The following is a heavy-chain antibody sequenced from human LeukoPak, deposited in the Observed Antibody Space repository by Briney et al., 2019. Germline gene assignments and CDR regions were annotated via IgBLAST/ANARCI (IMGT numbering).Heavy chain of an antibody. D-gene: IGHD2-21*01. J-gene: IGHJ2*01. Sequence: ASVKVSCKASGGTFSSYAISWVRQAPGQGLEWMGRIIPILGIANYAQKFQGRVTITADKSTSTAYMELSSLRSEDTAVYYCARDVGLVVARGRYFDLWGRGTLVTVSS. CDR3: ARDVGLVVARGRYFDL. V-gene: IGHV1-69*04. CDR2: IIPILGIA. CDR1: GGTFSSYA.